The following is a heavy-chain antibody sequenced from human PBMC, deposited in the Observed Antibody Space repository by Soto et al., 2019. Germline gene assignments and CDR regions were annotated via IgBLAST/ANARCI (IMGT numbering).Heavy chain of an antibody. Sequence: QLQLRESGPGLVKPSETLSLTCSVSGASITSSGYFWGWVRQPPGKGLEWIGKTYYSGSTYYNPYRKSRVTMSVDTSQNQFSLNLSSVTAADTAVYFFARHVMTGPYNYYCSGLDVWGQGTTVTISS. CDR3: ARHVMTGPYNYYCSGLDV. CDR2: TYYSGST. J-gene: IGHJ6*02. CDR1: GASITSSGYF. V-gene: IGHV4-39*01. D-gene: IGHD3-9*01.